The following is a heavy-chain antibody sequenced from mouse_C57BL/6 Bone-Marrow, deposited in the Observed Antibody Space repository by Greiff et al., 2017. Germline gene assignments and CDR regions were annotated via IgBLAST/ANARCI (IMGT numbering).Heavy chain of an antibody. CDR1: GYTFTSYW. Sequence: QVQLKESGAELVKPGASVKMSCKASGYTFTSYWIPWVKQRPGQGLEWIGDIYPVSGSTNYNEKFKSKATLTVDTSSSTAYMQLSSLTSEDSAVYYCARGPYFDYWGQGTTLTVSS. CDR2: IYPVSGST. CDR3: ARGPYFDY. V-gene: IGHV1-55*01. J-gene: IGHJ2*01.